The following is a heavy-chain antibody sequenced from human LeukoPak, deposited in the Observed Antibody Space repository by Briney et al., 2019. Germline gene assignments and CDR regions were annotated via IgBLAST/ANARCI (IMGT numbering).Heavy chain of an antibody. V-gene: IGHV1-2*02. CDR3: ARGIAVAGLEAFDI. CDR2: INPNSGGT. D-gene: IGHD6-19*01. CDR1: GYTFTGYY. J-gene: IGHJ3*02. Sequence: ASVKVSCKASGYTFTGYYMHWVRQAPGQGLEWMGWINPNSGGTTYAQKFQGRVTMTRDTFISTAYMELSRLRSDDTAVYYCARGIAVAGLEAFDIWGQGTMVTVSS.